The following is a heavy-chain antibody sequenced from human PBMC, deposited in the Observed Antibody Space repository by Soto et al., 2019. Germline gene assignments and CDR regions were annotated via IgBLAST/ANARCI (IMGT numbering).Heavy chain of an antibody. CDR2: IYYSGST. J-gene: IGHJ4*02. Sequence: QVQLQESGPGLVKPSETLSLTCTVSGGSVSSGSYYWSWIRQPPGKGLEWIGYIYYSGSTNYNPSLKSRVTIPVDTSKNQFSLKLSSVTAADTAVYYCARDRRVRYSSSWRSDYFDYWGQGTLVTVSS. V-gene: IGHV4-61*01. CDR1: GGSVSSGSYY. CDR3: ARDRRVRYSSSWRSDYFDY. D-gene: IGHD6-13*01.